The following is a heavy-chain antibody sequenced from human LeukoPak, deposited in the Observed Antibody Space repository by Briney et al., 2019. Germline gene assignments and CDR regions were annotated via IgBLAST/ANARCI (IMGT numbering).Heavy chain of an antibody. CDR1: GFTFSSYG. J-gene: IGHJ4*02. V-gene: IGHV3-30*18. CDR2: ISYDGSNK. Sequence: GGSLRLSCAASGFTFSSYGMHWVRQAPGKGLEWVAVISYDGSNKYCADSVKGRFTISRDNSKNTLYLQMNSLRAEDTAVYYCAKDVQQLVPWYFDYWGQGTLVTVSS. CDR3: AKDVQQLVPWYFDY. D-gene: IGHD6-6*01.